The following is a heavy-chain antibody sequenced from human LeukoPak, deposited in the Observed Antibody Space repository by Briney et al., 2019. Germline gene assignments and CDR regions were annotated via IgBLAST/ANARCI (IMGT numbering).Heavy chain of an antibody. CDR1: GGSISSGGYY. Sequence: PSETLSLTCTVSGGSISSGGYYWSWIRQHPGKGLEWIGYIYYSGSTYYTPSLKSRVTISVETSKNQFSLKLSSVTAADTAVYYCARTLWFGEFRFDYWAREPWSPSPQ. CDR3: ARTLWFGEFRFDY. CDR2: IYYSGST. D-gene: IGHD3-10*01. J-gene: IGHJ4*02. V-gene: IGHV4-31*03.